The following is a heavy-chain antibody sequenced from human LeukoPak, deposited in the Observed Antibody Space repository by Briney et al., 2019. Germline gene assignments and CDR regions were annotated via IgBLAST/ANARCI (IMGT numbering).Heavy chain of an antibody. Sequence: GPLRLSCAASGFTFDDYGMSWVRQAPGKGLQWIGYIFHSGSTYYNPSLKSRVTISVDRSKNQFSLKLSSVTAADTAVYYCAREAAAVGYYYYYYMDVWGKGTTVTVSS. CDR1: GFTFDDYG. J-gene: IGHJ6*03. V-gene: IGHV4-4*02. D-gene: IGHD6-13*01. CDR2: IFHSGST. CDR3: AREAAAVGYYYYYYMDV.